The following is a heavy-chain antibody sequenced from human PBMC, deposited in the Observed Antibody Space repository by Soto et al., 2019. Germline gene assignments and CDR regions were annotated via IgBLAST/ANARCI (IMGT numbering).Heavy chain of an antibody. D-gene: IGHD3-10*01. V-gene: IGHV1-3*01. CDR1: GYTFTSYA. CDR2: IHAGNGNT. J-gene: IGHJ5*02. CDR3: SRDMVRGVITLNWFDP. Sequence: ASAKVSSKASGYTFTSYAMHWVRQGPGQRRERMGWIHAGNGNTKYSQKFQGRVTITRDTSARTAYMELSSIRSEDTAVYCGSRDMVRGVITLNWFDPWGQGTLVTVSS.